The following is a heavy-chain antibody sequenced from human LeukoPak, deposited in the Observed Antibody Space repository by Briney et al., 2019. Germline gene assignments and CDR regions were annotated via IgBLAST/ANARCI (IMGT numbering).Heavy chain of an antibody. CDR3: ARAPEQDLIPRGFDF. V-gene: IGHV4-59*01. CDR2: IYYIGNT. Sequence: SETLSLTCSVSGGXINSYHWNWIRQAPGQGLEWIGYIYYIGNTNYNPSLQSRVTISVDTSKSQFSLKLTSVTAADTAVYYCARAPEQDLIPRGFDFWGQGALVTVSS. D-gene: IGHD1-14*01. CDR1: GGXINSYH. J-gene: IGHJ4*02.